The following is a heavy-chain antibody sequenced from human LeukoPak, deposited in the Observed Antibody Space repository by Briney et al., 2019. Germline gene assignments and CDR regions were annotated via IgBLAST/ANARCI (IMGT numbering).Heavy chain of an antibody. CDR1: GFTFHDYA. D-gene: IGHD4-17*01. J-gene: IGHJ4*02. Sequence: QSGGSLRLSCAASGFTFHDYAMHWVRQAPGKGLEWVSAISGSGGSTYYADSVKGRFTISRDNSKNTLYLQMNSLRAEDTAVYYCAKDLDYGYYWGQGTLVTVSS. CDR2: ISGSGGST. CDR3: AKDLDYGYY. V-gene: IGHV3-23*01.